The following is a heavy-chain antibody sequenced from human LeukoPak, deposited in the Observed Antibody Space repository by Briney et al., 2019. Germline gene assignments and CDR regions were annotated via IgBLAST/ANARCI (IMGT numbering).Heavy chain of an antibody. V-gene: IGHV3-21*01. J-gene: IGHJ3*01. Sequence: GGSPRLSCSVSGFTFSSYSMNWVRQAPGKGLQWVPSISGGGSYIFYADSVEGRFSVSRDNAKNSVFLQMNSLRAEDTAVYYCARGLGDYDAFDVWGHGTRVTVAS. D-gene: IGHD4-17*01. CDR1: GFTFSSYS. CDR2: ISGGGSYI. CDR3: ARGLGDYDAFDV.